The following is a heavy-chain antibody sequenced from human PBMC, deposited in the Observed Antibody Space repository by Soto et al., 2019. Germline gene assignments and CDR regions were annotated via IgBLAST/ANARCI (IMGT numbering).Heavy chain of an antibody. CDR2: IWYDGRNK. CDR3: ARVAGSGAEPSYYSDCMGV. J-gene: IGHJ6*02. Sequence: QVQLVESGGGVVQPGRSLRLSCAASGFAFSIYGMHWVRQAPGKGLAWVAVIWYDGRNKYYEDSVKRRFTISRDNSKTTMYLPRTRPRSEDTAVWYCARVAGSGAEPSYYSDCMGVWCQGTTVIVSS. V-gene: IGHV3-33*01. CDR1: GFAFSIYG. D-gene: IGHD6-25*01.